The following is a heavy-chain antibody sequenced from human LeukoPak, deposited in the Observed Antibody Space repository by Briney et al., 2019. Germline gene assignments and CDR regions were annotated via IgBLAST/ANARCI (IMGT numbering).Heavy chain of an antibody. D-gene: IGHD3-22*01. Sequence: GGSLRLSCAASGFTFDDYGMSWVRQAPGKGLEWVSGINWNGGSTGYADSVKGRFTISRDNAKNSLYLQMNSLRAEDTALYYCARAPSYYHDSSGSEMYYFDYWGQGTLVTVSS. V-gene: IGHV3-20*04. CDR3: ARAPSYYHDSSGSEMYYFDY. CDR2: INWNGGST. CDR1: GFTFDDYG. J-gene: IGHJ4*02.